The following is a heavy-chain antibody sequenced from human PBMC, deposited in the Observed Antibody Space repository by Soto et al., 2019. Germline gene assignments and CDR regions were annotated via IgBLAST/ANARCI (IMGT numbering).Heavy chain of an antibody. D-gene: IGHD3-3*01. V-gene: IGHV1-69*01. CDR1: GGTFSSYA. CDR3: AWLRQASPWSGYYEEGMDV. J-gene: IGHJ6*02. Sequence: QVQLVQSGAEVKKPGSSVKVSCKASGGTFSSYAISWVRQAPGQGLEWMGGIIPIFGTANYAQKFQGRVTITADESTGTAYMDLSSLRSEDTAVYSCAWLRQASPWSGYYEEGMDVWGQGTTVTVSS. CDR2: IIPIFGTA.